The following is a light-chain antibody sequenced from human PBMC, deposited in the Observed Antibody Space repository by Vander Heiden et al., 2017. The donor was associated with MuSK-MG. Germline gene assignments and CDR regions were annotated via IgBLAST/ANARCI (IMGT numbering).Light chain of an antibody. V-gene: IGKV1-39*01. CDR1: HSISSY. Sequence: PSPPSAPGGDRVIITRRASHSISSYVNWYQQTPGKAPMLLSYAAYRAKSGPASRCSGSGSATDSTLTISSLHPEDAVNYYCQQSYSTPPTFGGGTKVEIK. CDR3: QQSYSTPPT. J-gene: IGKJ4*01. CDR2: AAY.